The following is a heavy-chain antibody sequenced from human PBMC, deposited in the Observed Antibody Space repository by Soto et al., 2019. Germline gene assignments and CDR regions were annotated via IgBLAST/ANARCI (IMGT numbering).Heavy chain of an antibody. Sequence: QVQLQESGPGLVKPSGTLSLTCAVSGGSISSSNWWSWVRQPPGKGLEWIGEIYHSGSTNYNPSLKSRVTISVDKSKNLFSLTLSSVTAADTAVYYCARNKPRGYRIAVAGNFDYWGQGTLVTVSS. CDR3: ARNKPRGYRIAVAGNFDY. D-gene: IGHD6-19*01. J-gene: IGHJ4*02. V-gene: IGHV4-4*02. CDR2: IYHSGST. CDR1: GGSISSSNW.